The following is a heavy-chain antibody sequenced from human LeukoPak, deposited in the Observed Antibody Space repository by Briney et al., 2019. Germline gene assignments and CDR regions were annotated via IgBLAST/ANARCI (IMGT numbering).Heavy chain of an antibody. J-gene: IGHJ6*02. CDR2: FYRDGS. V-gene: IGHV3-53*01. Sequence: PGGSLRLSCAASGLTVSRNAMSWVRQAPGKGLEFISVFYRDGSNAYSVKGRFTLSRNDSKNMLHLQMNSLRAEDTAIYYCARDRYNYGRDFYYHGADVWGQGTTVIVSS. CDR1: GLTVSRNA. CDR3: ARDRYNYGRDFYYHGADV. D-gene: IGHD5-24*01.